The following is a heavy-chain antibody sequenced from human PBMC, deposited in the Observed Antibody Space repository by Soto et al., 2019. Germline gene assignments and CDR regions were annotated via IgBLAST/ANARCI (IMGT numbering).Heavy chain of an antibody. Sequence: PSPALSLPCPISGGRVSNNSVARNWITQSPSRGLEWLGRTYYRSKWYNDYAVSVKSRITINPDTSKNQFSLQLNSVTPEDTAVYYCARQGITIFGVSLDYWGQGTLVTGSS. CDR2: TYYRSKWYN. D-gene: IGHD3-3*01. CDR3: ARQGITIFGVSLDY. V-gene: IGHV6-1*01. J-gene: IGHJ4*02. CDR1: GGRVSNNSVA.